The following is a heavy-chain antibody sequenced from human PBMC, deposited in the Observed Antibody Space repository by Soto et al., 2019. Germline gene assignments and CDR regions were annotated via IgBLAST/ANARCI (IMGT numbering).Heavy chain of an antibody. CDR3: ARDPLEVLGYGMDV. V-gene: IGHV1-69*13. CDR2: IIPIFGTA. CDR1: GGTFSSYA. Sequence: SVKVSCKASGGTFSSYAISWVRQAPGQGLEWMGGIIPIFGTANYAQKFQGRVTITADESTSTAYMELSSLRSEDTAAYYCARDPLEVLGYGMDVWGQGTTVTVSS. D-gene: IGHD3-10*01. J-gene: IGHJ6*02.